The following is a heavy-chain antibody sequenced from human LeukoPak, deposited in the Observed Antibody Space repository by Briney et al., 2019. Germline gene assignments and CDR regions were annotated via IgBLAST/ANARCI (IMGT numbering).Heavy chain of an antibody. D-gene: IGHD2-8*01. CDR3: ARGARYCTNGVCYAEAFDI. CDR2: IQYDGSNE. J-gene: IGHJ3*02. Sequence: PGRSLRLSCAASGFTFSSYGMHWVRQAPGKGLEWVALIQYDGSNEYYADSVKGRFAISRDNSKNTLYLQMSSLRAEDTAVYYCARGARYCTNGVCYAEAFDIWGQGTMVTVSS. CDR1: GFTFSSYG. V-gene: IGHV3-30*19.